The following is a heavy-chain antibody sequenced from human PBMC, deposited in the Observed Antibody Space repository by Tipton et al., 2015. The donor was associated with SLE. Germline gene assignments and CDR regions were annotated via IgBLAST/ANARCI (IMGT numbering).Heavy chain of an antibody. CDR3: ARVVPAAIPSRGPIGWNYAYYDYMDV. V-gene: IGHV4-34*01. D-gene: IGHD2-2*02. CDR2: INHSGST. Sequence: TLSLTCAVYGGSFSGYYWSWIRQPPGKGLEWIGEINHSGSTNYNPSLNSRVTITVDTSKNQFSLKLSSVTAADTAVYYCARVVPAAIPSRGPIGWNYAYYDYMDVWGKGTTVTVSS. CDR1: GGSFSGYY. J-gene: IGHJ6*03.